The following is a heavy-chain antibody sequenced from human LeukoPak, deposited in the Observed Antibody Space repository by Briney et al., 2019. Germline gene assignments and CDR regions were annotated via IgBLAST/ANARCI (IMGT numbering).Heavy chain of an antibody. CDR1: GGSISSYY. CDR3: ARVSGGGAEFDY. J-gene: IGHJ4*02. D-gene: IGHD1-26*01. V-gene: IGHV4-59*01. Sequence: PSETLSLTCTVSGGSISSYYWSWIRQPPGKGLEWMGYIYYSGSTNYNPSLKSRVTISVDTSKNQFSLKLSSVTAADTAVYYCARVSGGGAEFDYWGQGTLVTVSS. CDR2: IYYSGST.